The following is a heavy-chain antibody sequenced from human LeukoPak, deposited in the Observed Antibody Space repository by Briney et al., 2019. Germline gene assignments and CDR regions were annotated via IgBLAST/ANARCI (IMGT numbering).Heavy chain of an antibody. D-gene: IGHD1-26*01. Sequence: GGSLRLFCVASGFTFSDYAMHWVRHTPKKGLEWVSGISWNGGRIGYADSVKGRFTISRDNAKNSLYLQMNSLRAEDTALYHCARDVGGSEGAFDIWGQGTMVTVSS. CDR3: ARDVGGSEGAFDI. V-gene: IGHV3-9*01. CDR2: ISWNGGRI. J-gene: IGHJ3*02. CDR1: GFTFSDYA.